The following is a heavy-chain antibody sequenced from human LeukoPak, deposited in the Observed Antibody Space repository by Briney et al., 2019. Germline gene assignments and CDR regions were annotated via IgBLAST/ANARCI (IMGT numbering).Heavy chain of an antibody. CDR2: MNPNSGNT. V-gene: IGHV1-8*01. J-gene: IGHJ4*02. Sequence: EASVKVSCKASGYTFTSYDINWVRQATGQGLEWMGWMNPNSGNTGYAPKFQGRVTMTRNTSISTAYMELSSLRSEDTAVYYCARGTAKYCSGGSCYSGTHFDYWGQGTLVTVSS. D-gene: IGHD2-15*01. CDR1: GYTFTSYD. CDR3: ARGTAKYCSGGSCYSGTHFDY.